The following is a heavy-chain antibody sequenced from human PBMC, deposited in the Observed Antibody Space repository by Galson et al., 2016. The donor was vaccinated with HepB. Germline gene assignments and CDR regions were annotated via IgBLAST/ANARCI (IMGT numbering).Heavy chain of an antibody. D-gene: IGHD1-14*01. V-gene: IGHV5-51*01. CDR2: IYPGDSNT. CDR1: GYSFVTYW. J-gene: IGHJ6*02. Sequence: QSGAEVKKPGESLKISCEASGYSFVTYWIGWVRQMPEKGLEWMGIIYPGDSNTRYSPSFQGQVTISADKSISTAYLQWSSLKASDTAIYYCARHGHIVSEIYPGSMDCWGQGTTVTVSS. CDR3: ARHGHIVSEIYPGSMDC.